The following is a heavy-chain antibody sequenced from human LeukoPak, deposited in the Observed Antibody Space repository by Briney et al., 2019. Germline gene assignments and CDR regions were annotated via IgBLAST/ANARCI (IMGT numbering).Heavy chain of an antibody. CDR3: AKDNGDYYYYYGMDV. CDR1: GFTFSSYA. Sequence: GGSLRLSCAASGFTFSSYAMSWVRQAPGKGLEWVAVISYDGSNKYYADSVKGRFTISRDNSKNTLYLQMNSLRAEDTAVYYCAKDNGDYYYYYGMDVWGQGTTVTVSS. J-gene: IGHJ6*02. CDR2: ISYDGSNK. V-gene: IGHV3-30*18. D-gene: IGHD4-17*01.